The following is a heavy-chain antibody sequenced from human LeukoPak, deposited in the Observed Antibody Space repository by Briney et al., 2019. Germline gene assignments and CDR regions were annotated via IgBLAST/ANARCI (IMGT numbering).Heavy chain of an antibody. J-gene: IGHJ4*02. CDR1: GGSISTTNW. Sequence: SETLSLTCGVSGGSISTTNWWSWVRQPPGKGLEWIGYIYYSGSTNYNPSLKSRVTISVDTSKNQFSLKLSSVTAADTAVYYCARVMIAAPYGLGYFDYWGQGTLVTVSS. V-gene: IGHV4-4*02. D-gene: IGHD6-13*01. CDR2: IYYSGST. CDR3: ARVMIAAPYGLGYFDY.